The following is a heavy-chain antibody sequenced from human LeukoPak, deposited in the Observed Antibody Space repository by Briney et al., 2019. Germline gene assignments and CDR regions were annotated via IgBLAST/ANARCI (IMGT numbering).Heavy chain of an antibody. Sequence: GGSLRLSCAASGFTFSSYSMNWVRQAPGKGLEWVSYISSSGSTIYYADSVKGRFTISRDNAKNSLYLQMNSLRAEDTAVYYCARAYQLLMGFDYWGQGTLVTVSS. D-gene: IGHD2-2*01. CDR1: GFTFSSYS. J-gene: IGHJ4*02. CDR3: ARAYQLLMGFDY. V-gene: IGHV3-48*04. CDR2: ISSSGSTI.